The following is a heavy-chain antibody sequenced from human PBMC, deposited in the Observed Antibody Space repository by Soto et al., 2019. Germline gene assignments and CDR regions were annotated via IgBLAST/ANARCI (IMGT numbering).Heavy chain of an antibody. D-gene: IGHD3-16*01. CDR2: ISPYSGNT. J-gene: IGHJ6*02. Sequence: QVQLVQSGDEVRKPGSSVKVSCKASGYIFVNYGIAWVRQAPGQGLEWMGWISPYSGNTHYASKVQGRLTMTTDTPTGTAYMDLASLTSNDTAVYYCTMVDNYVAPSPQDVWGQGTKVTVYS. CDR3: TMVDNYVAPSPQDV. CDR1: GYIFVNYG. V-gene: IGHV1-18*01.